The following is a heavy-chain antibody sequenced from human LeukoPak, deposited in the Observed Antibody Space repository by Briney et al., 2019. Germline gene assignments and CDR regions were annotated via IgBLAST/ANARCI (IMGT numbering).Heavy chain of an antibody. CDR3: AKDPWEGAAGFFDY. Sequence: PGGSLRLSCAASGFTFDDYAMHWVRQAPGKGLEWVSGISWNSGSIGYADPVEGRFTISRDNAKNSLYLQMNSLRAEATALYYCAKDPWEGAAGFFDYWGQGTLVTVSS. J-gene: IGHJ4*02. CDR2: ISWNSGSI. CDR1: GFTFDDYA. D-gene: IGHD1-26*01. V-gene: IGHV3-9*01.